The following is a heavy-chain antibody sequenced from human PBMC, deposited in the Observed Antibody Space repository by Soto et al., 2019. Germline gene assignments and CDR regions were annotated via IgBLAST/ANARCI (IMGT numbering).Heavy chain of an antibody. CDR2: IIPILGIA. CDR1: GGTFSSYT. Sequence: VKVSCKASGGTFSSYTISWVRQAPGQGLEWMGRIIPILGIANYAQKFQGRVTITADKSTSTAYMELSSLRSEDTAVYYCARDSCSGGSCYQRDYYYYMDVWGKGTTVTVSS. CDR3: ARDSCSGGSCYQRDYYYYMDV. J-gene: IGHJ6*03. D-gene: IGHD2-15*01. V-gene: IGHV1-69*04.